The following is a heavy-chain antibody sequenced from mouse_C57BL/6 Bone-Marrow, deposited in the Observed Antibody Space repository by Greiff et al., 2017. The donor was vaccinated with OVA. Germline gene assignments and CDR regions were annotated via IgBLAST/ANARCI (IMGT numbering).Heavy chain of an antibody. J-gene: IGHJ3*01. CDR1: GFTFSDYG. CDR3: ARPYYGSSYGGFAY. D-gene: IGHD1-1*01. V-gene: IGHV5-17*01. Sequence: DVMLVESGGGLVKPGGSLKLSCAASGFTFSDYGMHWVRQAPEKGLEWVAYISSGSSTIYYADTVKGRFTISRDNAKNTLFLQMTSLRSEVTAMYYCARPYYGSSYGGFAYWGQGTLVTVSA. CDR2: ISSGSSTI.